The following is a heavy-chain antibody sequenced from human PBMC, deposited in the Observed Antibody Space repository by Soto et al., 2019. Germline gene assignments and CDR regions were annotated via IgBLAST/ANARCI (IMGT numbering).Heavy chain of an antibody. CDR1: GGSFSGYY. J-gene: IGHJ1*01. D-gene: IGHD2-21*02. CDR3: ARSTCGGDCYSRAYFQH. V-gene: IGHV4-34*01. CDR2: INHSGST. Sequence: PSETLSLTCAVYGGSFSGYYWSWIRQPPGKGLEWIGEINHSGSTNYNPSLKSRVTISVDTSKNQFSLKLGSVTAADTAVYYCARSTCGGDCYSRAYFQHWGQGTLVTVSS.